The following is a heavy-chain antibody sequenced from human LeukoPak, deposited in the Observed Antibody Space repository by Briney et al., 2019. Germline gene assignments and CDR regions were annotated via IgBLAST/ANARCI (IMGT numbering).Heavy chain of an antibody. Sequence: MTGGSLRLSCAASGFTFSTYSMSWVRQAPGKGLEWVSSISSNSRYIYYADSMRGRFTISRDNAKNTLYLQMNSLRAEDTAVYYCARVIPKYYYDSSGYYDYWGQGTLVTVSS. V-gene: IGHV3-21*01. J-gene: IGHJ4*02. CDR1: GFTFSTYS. CDR2: ISSNSRYI. CDR3: ARVIPKYYYDSSGYYDY. D-gene: IGHD3-22*01.